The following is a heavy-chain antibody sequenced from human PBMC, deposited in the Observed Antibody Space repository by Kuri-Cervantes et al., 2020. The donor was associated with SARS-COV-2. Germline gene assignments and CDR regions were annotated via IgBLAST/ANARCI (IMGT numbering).Heavy chain of an antibody. CDR2: IYYSGST. J-gene: IGHJ3*02. V-gene: IGHV4-39*01. D-gene: IGHD3-10*01. CDR1: GGSISSSSYY. CDR3: ARGVITMVRGVPNAFDI. Sequence: SETLSLTCTVSGGSISSSSYYWGWIRQPPGRGLEWIGSIYYSGSTYYNPSLKSRVTISVDTSKNQFSLKLSSVTAADTAVYYCARGVITMVRGVPNAFDIWGQGTMVTVSS.